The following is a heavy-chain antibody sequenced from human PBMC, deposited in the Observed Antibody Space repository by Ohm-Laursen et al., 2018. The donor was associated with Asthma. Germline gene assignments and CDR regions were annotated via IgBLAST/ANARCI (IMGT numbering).Heavy chain of an antibody. Sequence: SLRLSCTASGFTFSSHWMHWVRQAPGKGPVWVSRLNTDGSGTWYADSVKGRFTISRDNAKNTLYLQMNSLRAEDTAVYYCARARSGSSYDYWGQGTLVTVSS. CDR1: GFTFSSHW. J-gene: IGHJ4*02. CDR2: LNTDGSGT. D-gene: IGHD1-26*01. V-gene: IGHV3-74*01. CDR3: ARARSGSSYDY.